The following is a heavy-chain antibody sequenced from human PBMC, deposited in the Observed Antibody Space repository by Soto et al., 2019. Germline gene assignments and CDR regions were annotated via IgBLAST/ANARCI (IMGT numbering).Heavy chain of an antibody. CDR2: ISSSGSTI. J-gene: IGHJ3*02. CDR1: GFTFSSYE. D-gene: IGHD1-26*01. V-gene: IGHV3-48*03. CDR3: EALTKWELLDRDAFDI. Sequence: EVQLVESGGGLVQPGGSLRLSCAASGFTFSSYEMNWVRQAPGKGLEWVSYISSSGSTIYYADSVRGRFTISRDNAKNSLYQQMNSMRAEDTAVYYCEALTKWELLDRDAFDIWGKGTMVTVSS.